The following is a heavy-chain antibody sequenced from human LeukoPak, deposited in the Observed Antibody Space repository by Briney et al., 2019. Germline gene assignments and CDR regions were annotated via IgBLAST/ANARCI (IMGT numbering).Heavy chain of an antibody. J-gene: IGHJ6*03. V-gene: IGHV4-34*01. Sequence: SETLSLTCAVYGGSFSGYCWSWIRQPPGKGLECIGEINHSGSTNYNPSLKSRVTISVDTSKNQFFLKLSSVTAADTAVYYCARGRPAAGFYYYYYMDVWGKGTTATVSS. D-gene: IGHD6-13*01. CDR1: GGSFSGYC. CDR3: ARGRPAAGFYYYYYMDV. CDR2: INHSGST.